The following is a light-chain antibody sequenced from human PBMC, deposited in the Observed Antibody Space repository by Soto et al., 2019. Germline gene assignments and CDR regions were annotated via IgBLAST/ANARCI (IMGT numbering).Light chain of an antibody. CDR1: SSDVGGYNY. CDR2: DVS. V-gene: IGLV2-14*01. Sequence: QSVLTQPASVSGSPGQSITLSCTGTSSDVGGYNYVSWFQQHPCKAPKLMIYDVSNRPSGVSNRFSASKSGNTASLTISGLQAEDEADYYCSSYSSSSTLGVFGTGTKLTVL. CDR3: SSYSSSSTLGV. J-gene: IGLJ1*01.